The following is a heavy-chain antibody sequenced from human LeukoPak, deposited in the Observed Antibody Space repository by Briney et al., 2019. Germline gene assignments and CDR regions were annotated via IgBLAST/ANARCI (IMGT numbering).Heavy chain of an antibody. CDR3: ARFARDEAYFGP. Sequence: PSETMSLTCTVSGGSISRHTFYWAWIRQPPGKGLEWIGSIFYSGSTYYNPSLESRVTISVDTSKNHFSLNLSSVTAADTAVYYCARFARDEAYFGPGGQGARLTVSS. CDR2: IFYSGST. CDR1: GGSISRHTFY. D-gene: IGHD2-21*02. V-gene: IGHV4-39*02. J-gene: IGHJ5*02.